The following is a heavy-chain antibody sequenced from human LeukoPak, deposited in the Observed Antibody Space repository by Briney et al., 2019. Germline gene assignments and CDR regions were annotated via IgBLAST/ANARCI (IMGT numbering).Heavy chain of an antibody. Sequence: ASLKVSCKASGYTFISYGVSWVRQAPGQGLEWMGWINPNSGGTNYVQVFQGRVTMTRDTSISTAYMELSRLRSDDTAVYYCARVFSSSWFDAFDIWGQGTMVTVSS. CDR3: ARVFSSSWFDAFDI. CDR2: INPNSGGT. CDR1: GYTFISYG. J-gene: IGHJ3*02. V-gene: IGHV1-2*02. D-gene: IGHD6-13*01.